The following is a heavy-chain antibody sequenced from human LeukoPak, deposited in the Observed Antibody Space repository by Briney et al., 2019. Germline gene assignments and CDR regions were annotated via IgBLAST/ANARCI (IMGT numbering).Heavy chain of an antibody. CDR1: GGTFSSYA. J-gene: IGHJ5*02. D-gene: IGHD2-2*01. Sequence: SVKVSCKASGGTFSSYAISWVRQAPGQGLEWMGRIIPILGIANYAQKFQGRATITADKSTSTAYMELSSLRSEDTAVYYCARVPAVDIVVVPAALFDPWGQGTLVTVSS. CDR2: IIPILGIA. CDR3: ARVPAVDIVVVPAALFDP. V-gene: IGHV1-69*04.